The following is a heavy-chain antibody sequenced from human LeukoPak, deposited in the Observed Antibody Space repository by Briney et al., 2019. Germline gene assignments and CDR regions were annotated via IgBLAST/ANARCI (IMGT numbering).Heavy chain of an antibody. D-gene: IGHD3-9*01. J-gene: IGHJ4*02. CDR2: INPNSGGT. CDR1: GYTFTGYY. V-gene: IGHV1-2*02. Sequence: ASVKVSCKASGYTFTGYYMHWVRQAPGQGLEWMGWINPNSGGTNYAQKFQGRVTVTRDTSISTAYMELSRLRSDDTAVYYCARERRYFDWLPNYFDYWGQGTLVTVSS. CDR3: ARERRYFDWLPNYFDY.